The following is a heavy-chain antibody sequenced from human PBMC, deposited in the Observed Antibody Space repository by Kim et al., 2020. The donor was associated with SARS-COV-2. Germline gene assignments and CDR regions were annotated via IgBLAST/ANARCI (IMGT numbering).Heavy chain of an antibody. CDR3: AKHLATPATYYFDY. CDR1: GFTFSSYA. CDR2: ISGSGDTT. D-gene: IGHD2-15*01. J-gene: IGHJ4*02. Sequence: GGSLRLSCAASGFTFSSYAMSWVRQTPGEGLEWVSGISGSGDTTYYADSVKGRFTISRDNSKNTLFLQMNSLRAEDTAVYYCAKHLATPATYYFDYWGQGTLVTVSS. V-gene: IGHV3-23*01.